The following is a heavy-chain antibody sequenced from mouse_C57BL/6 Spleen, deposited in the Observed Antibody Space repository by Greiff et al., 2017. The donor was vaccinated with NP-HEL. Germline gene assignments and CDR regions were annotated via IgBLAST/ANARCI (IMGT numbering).Heavy chain of an antibody. CDR1: GYTFTDYY. V-gene: IGHV1-76*01. CDR2: IYPGSGNT. Sequence: VKLVESGAELVRPGASVKLSCKASGYTFTDYYINWVKQRPGQGLEWIARIYPGSGNTYYNEKFKGKATLTAEKSSSTAYMQLSSLTSEDSAVYFCARTLYYYAMDYWGQGTSVTVSS. J-gene: IGHJ4*01. CDR3: ARTLYYYAMDY.